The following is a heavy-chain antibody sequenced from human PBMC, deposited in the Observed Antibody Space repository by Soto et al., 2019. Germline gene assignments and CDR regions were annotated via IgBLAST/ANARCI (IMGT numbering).Heavy chain of an antibody. CDR2: IYWDDDK. Sequence: SGPTLVNPTQTLTLTCNFSGFSLSTKGVGVGWIRQPPGKALEWLGIIYWDDDKRCRPSLDNRLTITKDTSKNQVVLTMTNVDTVDTGTYFCAHLYAESGYDWRYDPWGQGTRVTVSS. J-gene: IGHJ5*02. D-gene: IGHD5-12*01. V-gene: IGHV2-5*02. CDR3: AHLYAESGYDWRYDP. CDR1: GFSLSTKGVG.